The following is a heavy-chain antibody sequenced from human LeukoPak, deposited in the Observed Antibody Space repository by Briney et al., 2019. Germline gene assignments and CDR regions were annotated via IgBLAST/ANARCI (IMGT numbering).Heavy chain of an antibody. V-gene: IGHV3-13*01. Sequence: PGGSLRLSCAASGFTFSSYDMHWVRQATGKGLEWVSSIGTAGDTYYAGSVKGRFTISRENAKNSLYLQMNSLRAGDTAVYYCARGSEWGLDHWGQGTLVTVSS. D-gene: IGHD3-3*01. J-gene: IGHJ4*02. CDR1: GFTFSSYD. CDR3: ARGSEWGLDH. CDR2: IGTAGDT.